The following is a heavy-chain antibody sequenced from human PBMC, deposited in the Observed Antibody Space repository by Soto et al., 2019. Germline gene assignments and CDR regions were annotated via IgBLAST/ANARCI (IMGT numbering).Heavy chain of an antibody. J-gene: IGHJ4*02. V-gene: IGHV3-48*02. D-gene: IGHD1-26*01. CDR3: ATLPRGVGADDFDH. CDR2: ISNSGSTT. Sequence: GGSLRLSCAASGFTFSYYNMNWVRQGPGKGLEWVSFISNSGSTTYYAGSVKGRFTISRDNAKNSLYLQMNSLRDEDTGVYYCATLPRGVGADDFDHWGQGTLVTVSS. CDR1: GFTFSYYN.